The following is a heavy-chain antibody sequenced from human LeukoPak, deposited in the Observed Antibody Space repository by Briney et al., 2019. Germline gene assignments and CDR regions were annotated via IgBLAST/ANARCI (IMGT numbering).Heavy chain of an antibody. CDR1: GFTFSSYA. V-gene: IGHV3-30-3*01. CDR3: ARVQVTTPSFDI. Sequence: PGRSLRLSCAASGFTFSSYAMHWVRQAPGKGLEWVAVISYDGSNKYYADSVKGRFTISRDNSKNTLYLQMNSLRAEDTAVYYCARVQVTTPSFDIWGQGTMVTVSS. D-gene: IGHD4-17*01. J-gene: IGHJ3*02. CDR2: ISYDGSNK.